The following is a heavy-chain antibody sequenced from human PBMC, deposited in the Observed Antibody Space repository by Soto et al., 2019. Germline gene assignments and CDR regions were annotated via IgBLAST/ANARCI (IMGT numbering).Heavy chain of an antibody. CDR1: GGSISSYY. Sequence: PSETLSLTCTVSGGSISSYYWTWIRQPPGKGLEWIGFIYNSGSTNYNPSLKSRVTISVDTSKNQFSLKLSSVTAADTAVYYCAREGGTDCSGGSCYVAFDIWGQGTMVTVSS. J-gene: IGHJ3*02. D-gene: IGHD2-15*01. CDR3: AREGGTDCSGGSCYVAFDI. CDR2: IYNSGST. V-gene: IGHV4-59*01.